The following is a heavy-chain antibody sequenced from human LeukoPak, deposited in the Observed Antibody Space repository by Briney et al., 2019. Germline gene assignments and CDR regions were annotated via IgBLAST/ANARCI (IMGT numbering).Heavy chain of an antibody. J-gene: IGHJ6*02. V-gene: IGHV1-69*13. CDR3: ARDPGTAQWPGPPYYYGMDV. D-gene: IGHD1-1*01. CDR1: GGTFSSYA. CDR2: IIPIFGTA. Sequence: GASVKVSCKASGGTFSSYAISWVRQAPGQGLEWMGGIIPIFGTANYAQKFQGRVTITADESTSTAYMELSSLRSEDTAVYYCARDPGTAQWPGPPYYYGMDVWGQGTTVTVSS.